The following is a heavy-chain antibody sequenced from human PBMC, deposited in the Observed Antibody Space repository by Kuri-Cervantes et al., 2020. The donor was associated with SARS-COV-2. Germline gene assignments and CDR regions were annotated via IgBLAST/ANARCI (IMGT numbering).Heavy chain of an antibody. Sequence: SETLSLTCTVSGGSISSSSYYWGWIRQPPGKGLEWIGSIYYSGSTYYNPSLKSRVTVSVDTSKNQFSLKLSSVTAADTAVYYCARRGLSDYGDLRAGSAFDIWGQGTMVTVSS. CDR3: ARRGLSDYGDLRAGSAFDI. CDR1: GGSISSSSYY. V-gene: IGHV4-39*01. D-gene: IGHD4-17*01. J-gene: IGHJ3*02. CDR2: IYYSGST.